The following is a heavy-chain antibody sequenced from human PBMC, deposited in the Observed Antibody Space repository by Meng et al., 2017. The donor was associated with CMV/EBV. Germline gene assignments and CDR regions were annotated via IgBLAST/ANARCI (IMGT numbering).Heavy chain of an antibody. CDR3: ARTNGYLPRYFDY. J-gene: IGHJ4*02. V-gene: IGHV3-21*01. CDR2: ISSSSTYI. D-gene: IGHD5-24*01. CDR1: GFTFSDYS. Sequence: CAASGFTFSDYSMNWVRQAPGKGLEWVSSISSSSTYIYYADSVKGRFTISRDNAKDSLSLQMSSLRAEDTAMYYCARTNGYLPRYFDYWGQGTLVTVS.